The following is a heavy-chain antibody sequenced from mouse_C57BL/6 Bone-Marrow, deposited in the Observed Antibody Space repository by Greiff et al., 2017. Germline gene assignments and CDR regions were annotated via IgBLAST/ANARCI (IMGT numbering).Heavy chain of an antibody. CDR1: GYTFTSYW. V-gene: IGHV1-61*01. CDR2: IYPSDSET. J-gene: IGHJ3*01. CDR3: ARWGLGTTEAY. D-gene: IGHD2-14*01. Sequence: QVQLQQPGAELVRPGSSVKLSCKASGYTFTSYWMDWVKQRPGQGLEWIGNIYPSDSETHYNPKFKDKATLTVDKSSSTAYLQLSSLTSEDTAVYDCARWGLGTTEAYWGQGTLVTVSA.